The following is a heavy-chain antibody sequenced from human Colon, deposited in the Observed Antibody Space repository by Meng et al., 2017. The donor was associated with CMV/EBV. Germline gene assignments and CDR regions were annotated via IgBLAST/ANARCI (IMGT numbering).Heavy chain of an antibody. CDR1: GFSFSKYE. V-gene: IGHV3-48*03. CDR3: ANDIAMAGVVNGVEN. CDR2: ISRSGDII. D-gene: IGHD3-3*01. J-gene: IGHJ4*02. Sequence: GESLKISCAASGFSFSKYEVNWVRQAPGKGLEWVAYISRSGDIIYYADSGKGRFTVSRDNANNSLFVQMNSLRGEDTGVDYCANDIAMAGVVNGVENWGQGTLVTVSS.